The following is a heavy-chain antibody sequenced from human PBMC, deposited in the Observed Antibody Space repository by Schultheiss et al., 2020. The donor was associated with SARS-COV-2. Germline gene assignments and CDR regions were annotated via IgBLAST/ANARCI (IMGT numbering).Heavy chain of an antibody. J-gene: IGHJ6*02. V-gene: IGHV3-21*01. D-gene: IGHD1-1*01. CDR2: ISSSSSYI. Sequence: GGSLRLSCAASGFTFSSYAMNWVRQAPGKGLEWVSSISSSSSYIYYADSVKGRFTISRDNAKNSLYLQMNSLRAEDTAVYYCARGHDDKNPYYYGMDVWGQGTTVTVSS. CDR1: GFTFSSYA. CDR3: ARGHDDKNPYYYGMDV.